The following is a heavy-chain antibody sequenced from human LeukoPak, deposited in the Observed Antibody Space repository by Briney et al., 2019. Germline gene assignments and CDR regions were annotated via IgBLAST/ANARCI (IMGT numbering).Heavy chain of an antibody. J-gene: IGHJ6*03. Sequence: SETLSLTCAVYGESFSDYYWSWIRQPPGKGLEWIGEINHSGSTNYNPSLKSRVTISVDTSKNQFSLKLNSVTAADTAVYYCARVTTGRSFYYYYYMDVWGKGTTVTISS. V-gene: IGHV4-34*01. D-gene: IGHD4-17*01. CDR2: INHSGST. CDR3: ARVTTGRSFYYYYYMDV. CDR1: GESFSDYY.